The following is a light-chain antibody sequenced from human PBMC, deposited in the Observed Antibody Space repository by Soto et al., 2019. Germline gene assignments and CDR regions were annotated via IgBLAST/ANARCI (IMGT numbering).Light chain of an antibody. Sequence: QSVLTQPRSVSGSRGQRVTISCTGTSSDFGGYNYVSWYQQHPGKAPKLMIYDVSKRPSGVPDRFSGSKSGNTASLTISGLQAEDGADYYCCSYAGSYTFRYVFGTGTKVTVL. V-gene: IGLV2-11*01. CDR1: SSDFGGYNY. J-gene: IGLJ1*01. CDR2: DVS. CDR3: CSYAGSYTFRYV.